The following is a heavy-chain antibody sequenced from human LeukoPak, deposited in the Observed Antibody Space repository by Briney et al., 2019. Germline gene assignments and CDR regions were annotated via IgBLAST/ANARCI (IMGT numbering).Heavy chain of an antibody. V-gene: IGHV1-3*03. Sequence: ASVKVSCKASGYTFTTYTIHWVRQAPGRRLEWMGWINTGNGHTKYSQEFQDRVTITRDTSASTAYMELSSLRSDDMAIYFCTRGAKFRFYGSGTYYTSLPFDPWGQGTLVTVSS. CDR3: TRGAKFRFYGSGTYYTSLPFDP. CDR2: INTGNGHT. D-gene: IGHD3-10*01. J-gene: IGHJ5*02. CDR1: GYTFTTYT.